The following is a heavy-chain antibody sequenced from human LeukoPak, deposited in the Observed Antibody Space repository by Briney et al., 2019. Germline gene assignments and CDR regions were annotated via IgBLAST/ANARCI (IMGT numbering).Heavy chain of an antibody. V-gene: IGHV3-30*18. D-gene: IGHD2-21*02. CDR2: ISYDGSNK. CDR3: AKVAKGNIVVVTALDY. CDR1: GFTFSSYA. Sequence: PGGSLRLSCAASGFTFSSYAMHWDRQAPGKGLEWVAIISYDGSNKFYADSVKGRFTISRDNSKNTLYLQMNSLGPEDTAMYYCAKVAKGNIVVVTALDYWGPGTLVTVSS. J-gene: IGHJ4*02.